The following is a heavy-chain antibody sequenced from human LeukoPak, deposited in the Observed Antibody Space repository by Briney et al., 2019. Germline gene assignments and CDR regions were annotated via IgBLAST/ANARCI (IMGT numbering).Heavy chain of an antibody. V-gene: IGHV4-59*01. J-gene: IGHJ5*02. CDR2: IYYSGST. Sequence: SETLSLTCTVSGGSISSYYWSWIRQPPGKGLEWIGYIYYSGSTNYNPSLKSRVTISVDMSKNQFSLKLSSVTAADTAVYYCARDSGYYDFWSGYYSSNWFDPWGQGTLVTVSS. CDR3: ARDSGYYDFWSGYYSSNWFDP. CDR1: GGSISSYY. D-gene: IGHD3-3*01.